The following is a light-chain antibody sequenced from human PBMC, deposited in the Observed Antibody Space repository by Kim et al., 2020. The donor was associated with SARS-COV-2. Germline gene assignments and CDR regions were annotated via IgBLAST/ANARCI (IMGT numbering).Light chain of an antibody. V-gene: IGKV3-11*01. J-gene: IGKJ4*01. Sequence: SVSPGERATLSCRASESVSTYLAWFQQKPGQAPRLLIYDASNRATGIPARFSGSGSGTDFTLTISSLEPEDFAVYYCQQRNNWLTFGGGTKVDIK. CDR2: DAS. CDR1: ESVSTY. CDR3: QQRNNWLT.